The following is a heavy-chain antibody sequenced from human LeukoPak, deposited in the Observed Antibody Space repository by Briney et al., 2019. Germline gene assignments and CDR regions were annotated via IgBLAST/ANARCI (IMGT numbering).Heavy chain of an antibody. D-gene: IGHD6-13*01. V-gene: IGHV1-2*02. CDR1: GYTFTGYY. CDR2: INPNSGGT. Sequence: ASVKVSCKASGYTFTGYYMHWVRQVPGQGLEWMGWINPNSGGTNYAQKFQGRVTMTRDTSISTAYMELSRLRSDDTAVYYCARDPIAAADYYYYYMDVWGKGTTVSVSS. CDR3: ARDPIAAADYYYYYMDV. J-gene: IGHJ6*03.